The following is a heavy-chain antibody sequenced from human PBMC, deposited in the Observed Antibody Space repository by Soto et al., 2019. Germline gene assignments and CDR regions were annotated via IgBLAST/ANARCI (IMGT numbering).Heavy chain of an antibody. CDR2: INHSGST. CDR3: ARGGAPITMVRGVTPTRPWFDY. V-gene: IGHV4-34*01. CDR1: GGSFSGYY. D-gene: IGHD3-10*01. Sequence: PSETLSLTCAVYGGSFSGYYWSWIRQPPGKGLEWIGEINHSGSTNYNPSLKSRVTISVDTSKNQFSLKLSSVTAADTAVYYCARGGAPITMVRGVTPTRPWFDYWGQGTLVTVSS. J-gene: IGHJ4*02.